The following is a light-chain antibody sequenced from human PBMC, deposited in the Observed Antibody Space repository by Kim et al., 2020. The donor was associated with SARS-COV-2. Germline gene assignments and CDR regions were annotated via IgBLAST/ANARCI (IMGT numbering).Light chain of an antibody. V-gene: IGLV3-25*03. CDR1: ASPNQY. Sequence: SYELTQPPSVSVSPGQTARITCSGDASPNQYVYWYQQRPGRAPVLIIYKDTERPSGVPERISGSSSGTTATLTISGVQAEDESDYYCQSPDSSATWVFGGGTQLTVL. CDR2: KDT. CDR3: QSPDSSATWV. J-gene: IGLJ3*02.